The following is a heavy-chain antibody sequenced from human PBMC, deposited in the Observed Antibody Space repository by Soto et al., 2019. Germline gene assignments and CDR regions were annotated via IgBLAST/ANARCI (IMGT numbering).Heavy chain of an antibody. J-gene: IGHJ4*02. CDR1: GGSISSSNW. CDR3: ARGGRGIAARPFDY. CDR2: IYHSGST. Sequence: SETLSLTCAVSGGSISSSNWWSWVRQPPGKGLEWIGEIYHSGSTNYNPSLKSRVTISVDKSKNQFSLKLSSVTAADTAVYYCARGGRGIAARPFDYWGQGTLVTVSS. D-gene: IGHD6-6*01. V-gene: IGHV4-4*02.